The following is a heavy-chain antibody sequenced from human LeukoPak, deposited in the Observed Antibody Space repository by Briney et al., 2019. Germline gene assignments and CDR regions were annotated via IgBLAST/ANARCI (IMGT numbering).Heavy chain of an antibody. J-gene: IGHJ4*02. CDR3: AREDSSSLPFDY. D-gene: IGHD6-6*01. Sequence: ASVKVSCKASRYTFTGYYMHWVRQAPGQGLEWMGWINPNSGGTNYAQKLQGRVTMTRDTSISTAYMELSRLRSDDTAVYYCAREDSSSLPFDYWGQGTLVTVSS. CDR1: RYTFTGYY. CDR2: INPNSGGT. V-gene: IGHV1-2*02.